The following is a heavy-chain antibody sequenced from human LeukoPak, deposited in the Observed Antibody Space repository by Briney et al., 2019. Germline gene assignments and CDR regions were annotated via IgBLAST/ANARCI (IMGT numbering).Heavy chain of an antibody. CDR3: TRGAAAGTGHYFMDV. CDR2: IGSAGDT. Sequence: GGSLRLSCPPSGFTASNYDMHWVRPVTGKGLEWVSTIGSAGDTYYAVYVKGRFSISTKNAENSLHIQMNNLRAGDAATYYCTRGAAAGTGHYFMDVWGSGTTVIVSS. D-gene: IGHD6-13*01. CDR1: GFTASNYD. V-gene: IGHV3-13*04. J-gene: IGHJ6*03.